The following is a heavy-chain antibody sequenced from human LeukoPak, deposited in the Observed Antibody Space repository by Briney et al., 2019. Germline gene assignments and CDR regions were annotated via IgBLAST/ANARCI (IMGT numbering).Heavy chain of an antibody. CDR1: GFTFSSYW. CDR3: ARDGSDPFDY. J-gene: IGHJ4*02. Sequence: PGGSLRLSCAASGFTFSSYWMHWVRHAPGKGLVWVSRINSDGSSTSYADSVKGRFTISRDNARNTLYLQMISLSAGDTAVYYCARDGSDPFDYWGQGTLVTVSS. V-gene: IGHV3-74*01. CDR2: INSDGSST. D-gene: IGHD3-10*01.